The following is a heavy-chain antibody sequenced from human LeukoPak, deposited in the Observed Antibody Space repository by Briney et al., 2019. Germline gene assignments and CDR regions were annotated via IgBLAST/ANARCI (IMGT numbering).Heavy chain of an antibody. J-gene: IGHJ4*02. CDR2: ISGSGGST. CDR1: GGTFSSYA. D-gene: IGHD3-3*01. CDR3: AKVSTYYDFWSGYSTYYFDY. Sequence: ASVKVSCKASGGTFSSYAMSWVRQAPGKGLEWVSAISGSGGSTYYADSVKGRFTISGDNSKNTLYLQMNSLRAEDTAVYYCAKVSTYYDFWSGYSTYYFDYWGQGTLVTVSS. V-gene: IGHV3-23*01.